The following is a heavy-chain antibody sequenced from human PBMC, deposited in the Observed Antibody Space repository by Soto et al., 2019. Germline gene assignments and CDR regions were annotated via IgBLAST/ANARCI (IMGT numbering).Heavy chain of an antibody. CDR1: GFTFGSHD. V-gene: IGHV3-23*01. D-gene: IGHD6-19*01. Sequence: EVQLLESGGGLVQPGGSLRLSCAASGFTFGSHDMSWVRQAPGKVVEWVSSISVSDPGTYYADSVKGRFTLSRDTSKNTLFLQMDSLRAEDTALYFCTKGTWLDIWGQGTMVTVSP. CDR3: TKGTWLDI. J-gene: IGHJ3*02. CDR2: ISVSDPGT.